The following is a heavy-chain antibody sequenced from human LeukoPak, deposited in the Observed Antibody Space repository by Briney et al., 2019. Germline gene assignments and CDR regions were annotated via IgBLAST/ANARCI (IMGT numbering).Heavy chain of an antibody. CDR1: DGSVSSYS. Sequence: SETLSLTCTVSDGSVSSYSWSWIRQPPGKGLEWIGYIYYSGTTNYKPSLKSRVTISVDTTKNQFSLKLSSVTAADTAVYCCARHGGETIVATVLHAFDIWGQGTLVTVSS. V-gene: IGHV4-59*08. CDR2: IYYSGTT. J-gene: IGHJ3*02. D-gene: IGHD5-12*01. CDR3: ARHGGETIVATVLHAFDI.